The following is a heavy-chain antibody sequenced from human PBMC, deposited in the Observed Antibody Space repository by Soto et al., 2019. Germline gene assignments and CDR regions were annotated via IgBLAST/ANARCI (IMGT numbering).Heavy chain of an antibody. J-gene: IGHJ4*02. V-gene: IGHV4-39*01. CDR1: GGSITSNPYF. D-gene: IGHD5-18*01. Sequence: SETLSLTCTVSGGSITSNPYFWDWIRQPPGKGLEWIGSVYFSGSTYYSPSLKSRVTLSVDTSKNVVSFKLTSVTAADTALYYCARRAGDTAMSIRGGLDSWGQGVLVTVSS. CDR3: ARRAGDTAMSIRGGLDS. CDR2: VYFSGST.